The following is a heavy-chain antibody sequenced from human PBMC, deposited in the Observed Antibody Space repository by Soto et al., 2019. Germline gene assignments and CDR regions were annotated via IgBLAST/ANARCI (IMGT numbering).Heavy chain of an antibody. CDR2: ISYDGSNK. J-gene: IGHJ3*02. CDR3: VGRGRFGVVIMGAFDI. V-gene: IGHV3-30*03. CDR1: GFTFSSYG. Sequence: QVQLVESGGGVVQPGRSLRLSCAASGFTFSSYGMHWVRQAPGKGLEWVAVISYDGSNKYYADSVKGRFTISRDNSKNTLYLQMNSLRAEDTAVYYCVGRGRFGVVIMGAFDIWGQGTMVTVSS. D-gene: IGHD3-3*01.